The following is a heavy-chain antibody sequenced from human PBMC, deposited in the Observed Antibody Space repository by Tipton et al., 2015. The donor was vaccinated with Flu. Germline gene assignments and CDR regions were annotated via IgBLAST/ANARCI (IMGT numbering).Heavy chain of an antibody. CDR3: VKDLSPISEGGFDC. D-gene: IGHD2-2*02. CDR2: ITWDGEAT. Sequence: SLRLSCAASGFTFDDYAMNWVRQVPGKGLEWVSLITWDGEATYYGDSVRGRFTISRDNSKKSLYLQMSSLKTEDTGFYFCVKDLSPISEGGFDCWGQGTPVTVIS. CDR1: GFTFDDYA. V-gene: IGHV3-43D*04. J-gene: IGHJ4*02.